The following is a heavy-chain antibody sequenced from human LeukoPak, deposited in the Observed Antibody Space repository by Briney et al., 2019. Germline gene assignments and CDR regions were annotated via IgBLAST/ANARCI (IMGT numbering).Heavy chain of an antibody. D-gene: IGHD2-21*02. J-gene: IGHJ3*02. CDR1: GGTFSSYA. CDR2: IIPIFGTA. V-gene: IGHV1-69*06. Sequence: SVKVSCKASGGTFSSYAISWVRQAPGQGLDRMGGIIPIFGTANYAQKFQGRVTITADKSTSTAYMELSSLGSEDTAVYYCAREPGFTVVTSWQVGDGDAFDIWGQGTMVTVSS. CDR3: AREPGFTVVTSWQVGDGDAFDI.